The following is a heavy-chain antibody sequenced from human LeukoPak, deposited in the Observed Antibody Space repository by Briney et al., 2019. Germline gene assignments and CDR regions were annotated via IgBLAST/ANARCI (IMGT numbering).Heavy chain of an antibody. CDR3: ARGRGLYWFDR. Sequence: VASVRLSCTASGYTFTSYYMHWVRQAPGKGLEGGGIINSSGGRTIYAQEFHGRVRMTSDRSTSTVYMELKSLRSEDAAMYYCARGRGLYWFDRWGQGTLVTVSS. J-gene: IGHJ5*02. V-gene: IGHV1-46*01. CDR2: INSSGGRT. CDR1: GYTFTSYY.